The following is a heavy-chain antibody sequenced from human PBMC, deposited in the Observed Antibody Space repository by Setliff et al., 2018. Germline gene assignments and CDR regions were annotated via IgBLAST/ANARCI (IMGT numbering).Heavy chain of an antibody. D-gene: IGHD5-18*01. CDR1: GGSISGHY. CDR3: ARDPDVDTAMVTEYYFDY. CDR2: IYYSGST. Sequence: PSETLSLTCTVSGGSISGHYWSWIRQPPGKGLEWIGYIYYSGSTNYNPSLKSRVTISVDTSKNQFSLKLSSVTAADTAVYYCARDPDVDTAMVTEYYFDYWGQGTLVTVSS. J-gene: IGHJ4*02. V-gene: IGHV4-59*11.